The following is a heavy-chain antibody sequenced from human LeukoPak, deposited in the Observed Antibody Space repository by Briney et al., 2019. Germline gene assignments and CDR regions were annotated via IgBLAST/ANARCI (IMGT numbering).Heavy chain of an antibody. CDR1: GYTFTGYY. CDR3: ARDNSVGDNAWWFDP. V-gene: IGHV1-2*02. Sequence: ASVKVSCKASGYTFTGYYMHWVRQAPGQGLEWMGWINPNSGSTNYAQKFQGRVTMTRDASISTAYMELSRLRSEDTAIYYCARDNSVGDNAWWFDPWGQGTLVTVSS. J-gene: IGHJ5*02. D-gene: IGHD1-26*01. CDR2: INPNSGST.